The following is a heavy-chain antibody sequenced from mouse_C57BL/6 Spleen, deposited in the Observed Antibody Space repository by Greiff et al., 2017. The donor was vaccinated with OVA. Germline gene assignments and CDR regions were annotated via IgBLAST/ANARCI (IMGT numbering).Heavy chain of an antibody. Sequence: QVHVKQSGAELVKPGASVKLSCKASGYTFTEYTIHWVKQRSGQGLEWIGWFYPGSGSIKYNEKFKDKATLTADKSSSTVYMELSRLTSEDSAVYFCARHEASPTGTEGLFAYWGQGTLVTVSA. V-gene: IGHV1-62-2*01. CDR3: ARHEASPTGTEGLFAY. J-gene: IGHJ3*01. CDR2: FYPGSGSI. CDR1: GYTFTEYT. D-gene: IGHD4-1*02.